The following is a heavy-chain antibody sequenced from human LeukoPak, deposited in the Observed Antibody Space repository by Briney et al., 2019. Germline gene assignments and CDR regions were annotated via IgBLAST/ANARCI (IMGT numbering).Heavy chain of an antibody. D-gene: IGHD3-22*01. Sequence: GGSLRLSCAASGFTFSSYEMNWVRQAPGKGLEWVSYVSASGYTKHYADSVKGRFTISRDNAEKSLWLQMNSLRAEDAAVYYCARVDSSGLYWKFDLWGRGTLVAVSS. CDR2: VSASGYTK. CDR3: ARVDSSGLYWKFDL. V-gene: IGHV3-48*03. CDR1: GFTFSSYE. J-gene: IGHJ2*01.